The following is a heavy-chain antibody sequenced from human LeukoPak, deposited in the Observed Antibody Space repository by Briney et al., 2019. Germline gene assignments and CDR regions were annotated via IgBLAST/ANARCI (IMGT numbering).Heavy chain of an antibody. J-gene: IGHJ4*02. CDR1: GFTFSSYA. D-gene: IGHD2-15*01. Sequence: GRSLRLSCAASGFTFSSYAMLWVRQAPGKGLECVAVISYDGNNKFHADSVRSRLTISRDNSKSTLYLQMNSLSDEDTAVYYCARADIVAVVAAAALDYWGQGTLAIVSS. V-gene: IGHV3-30*04. CDR3: ARADIVAVVAAAALDY. CDR2: ISYDGNNK.